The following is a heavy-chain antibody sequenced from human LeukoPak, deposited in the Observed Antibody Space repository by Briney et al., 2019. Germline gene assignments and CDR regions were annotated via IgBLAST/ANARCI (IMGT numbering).Heavy chain of an antibody. CDR2: IYYSGST. CDR3: ARDRYCSSTSWCDAFDI. J-gene: IGHJ3*02. CDR1: GGSISSSSYY. V-gene: IGHV4-39*07. Sequence: PSETLSLTCTVSGGSISSSSYYWGWIRQPPGKGLEWIGSIYYSGSTYYNPSLKSRVTISVDTAKNQFSLKLSSVTAADTAVYYCARDRYCSSTSWCDAFDIWGQGTMVTVSS. D-gene: IGHD2-2*01.